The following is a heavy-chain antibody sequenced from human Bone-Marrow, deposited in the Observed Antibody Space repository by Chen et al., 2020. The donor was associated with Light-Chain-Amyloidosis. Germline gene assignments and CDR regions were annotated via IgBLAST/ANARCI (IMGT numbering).Heavy chain of an antibody. CDR1: GFTFSTYG. V-gene: IGHV3-33*06. D-gene: IGHD3-9*01. CDR2: IWYYGSNE. Sequence: QVQLVESGGGVVQPGRSLRLSCAASGFTFSTYGMNWVRQAPGKGLEWVALIWYYGSNEYYADSVKGRFTISRDNSKNTLYLQVNSLRDEDTAVYYCAKDISYDDILPGYPADAFDIWGQGTMVTVSS. CDR3: AKDISYDDILPGYPADAFDI. J-gene: IGHJ3*02.